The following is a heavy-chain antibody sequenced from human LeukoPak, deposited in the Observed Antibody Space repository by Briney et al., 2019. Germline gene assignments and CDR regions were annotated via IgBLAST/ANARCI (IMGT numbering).Heavy chain of an antibody. CDR2: IYDSGST. V-gene: IGHV4-59*01. Sequence: PSETLSLTCSVSGGSISSYYWSWIRQPPGKGLEWIGYIYDSGSTSYNPSLQSRVTISIDTSKNQFSLRLTPVTAADTAVYYCARGGSYYDFWSGYYDYYYYMDVWGKGTTVTVSS. J-gene: IGHJ6*03. CDR3: ARGGSYYDFWSGYYDYYYYMDV. CDR1: GGSISSYY. D-gene: IGHD3-3*01.